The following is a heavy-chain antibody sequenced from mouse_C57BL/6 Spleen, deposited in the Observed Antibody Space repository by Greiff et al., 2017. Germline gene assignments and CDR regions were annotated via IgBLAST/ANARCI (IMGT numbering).Heavy chain of an antibody. CDR3: ARGNDGYYGFAY. V-gene: IGHV1-19*01. CDR1: GYTFTDYY. CDR2: INPYNGGT. Sequence: EVQLQQSGPVLVKPGASVTMSCKASGYTFTDYYMNWVKQSHGKSLEWIGVINPYNGGTSYKQKFKGKATLTVEKSSSTSYMELNSLTSEDSADYYWARGNDGYYGFAYWGQGTLVTVSA. J-gene: IGHJ3*01. D-gene: IGHD2-3*01.